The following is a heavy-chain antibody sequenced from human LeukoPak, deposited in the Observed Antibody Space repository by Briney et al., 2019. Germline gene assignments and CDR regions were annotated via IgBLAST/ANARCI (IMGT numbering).Heavy chain of an antibody. V-gene: IGHV3-30*02. CDR3: AKDIVVVVAAMGGLDY. Sequence: GGSLRLSCAASGFTFNNYGMHWVRQAPGKGLEWVAFIRYNGNNQYYADSVKGRFTISRDNSKNTLYLQMDSLRAEDTAVYYCAKDIVVVVAAMGGLDYWGQGTLVTVSS. D-gene: IGHD2-15*01. CDR1: GFTFNNYG. CDR2: IRYNGNNQ. J-gene: IGHJ4*02.